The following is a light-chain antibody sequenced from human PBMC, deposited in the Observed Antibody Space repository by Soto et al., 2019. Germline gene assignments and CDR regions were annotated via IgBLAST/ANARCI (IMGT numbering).Light chain of an antibody. Sequence: SSELTQAPSVSVSPGQTASITCSGDKLGGKYVCWYQQKPGQSPVLVIYEDNKRPSGIPERFSGSNSGNTATLTISGTQAMDEADYYCQAWDNSVVFGGGTQLTVL. CDR3: QAWDNSVV. CDR1: KLGGKY. CDR2: EDN. J-gene: IGLJ2*01. V-gene: IGLV3-1*01.